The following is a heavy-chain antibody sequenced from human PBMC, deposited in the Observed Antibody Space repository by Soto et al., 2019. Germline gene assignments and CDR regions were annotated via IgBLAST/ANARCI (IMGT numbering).Heavy chain of an antibody. J-gene: IGHJ4*02. CDR3: ARTYCTNGVCFDY. CDR1: GYTFTGYY. D-gene: IGHD2-8*01. CDR2: INPNSGGT. Sequence: ASVKVSCKASGYTFTGYYMHWVRQAPGQGLEWMGWINPNSGGTNYAQKFQGWVTMTRDTSISTAYMELSRLRSDDTAVYYCARTYCTNGVCFDYWGQATLVTVSS. V-gene: IGHV1-2*04.